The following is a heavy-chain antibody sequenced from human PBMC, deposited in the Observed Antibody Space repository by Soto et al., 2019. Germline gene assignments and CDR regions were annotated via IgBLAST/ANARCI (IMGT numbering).Heavy chain of an antibody. CDR1: GYAFSFG. Sequence: ASVKVSCRASGYAFSFGISWVRQAPGQGLEWMGWISASDGSTNSASKFRGRISMTTDTSTHTAYLDLLSLTSDDTAMYFCATYYFGSGSYYRFDNWGQGTRVTVSS. J-gene: IGHJ4*02. V-gene: IGHV1-18*01. D-gene: IGHD3-10*01. CDR3: ATYYFGSGSYYRFDN. CDR2: ISASDGST.